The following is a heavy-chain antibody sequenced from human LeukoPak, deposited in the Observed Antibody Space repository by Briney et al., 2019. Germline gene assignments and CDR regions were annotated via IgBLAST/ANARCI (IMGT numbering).Heavy chain of an antibody. CDR3: ARVPWGDSSSWYAHDY. V-gene: IGHV4-38-2*01. Sequence: SETLSLTCAVSGYSISSGYYWGWIRQPPGKGLEWIGSIYHSGSTYYNPSLKSRVTISVDTSKNQFSLKLSSVTAADTAVYYCARVPWGDSSSWYAHDYWGQGTLVTVSS. CDR2: IYHSGST. CDR1: GYSISSGYY. D-gene: IGHD6-13*01. J-gene: IGHJ4*02.